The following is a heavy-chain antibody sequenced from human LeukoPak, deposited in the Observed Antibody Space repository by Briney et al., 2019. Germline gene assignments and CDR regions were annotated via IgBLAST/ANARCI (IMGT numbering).Heavy chain of an antibody. CDR1: GYTFTSYG. CDR2: ISAYNGNT. D-gene: IGHD2-8*01. Sequence: ASVNVSCTASGYTFTSYGISWVRQAPGQGLEWMGWISAYNGNTNYAQKLQGRVTMTTDTSTSTAYMELRSLRSDDTAVYYCARFQGYCTNGVCYSGIDYWGQGTLVTVSS. J-gene: IGHJ4*02. V-gene: IGHV1-18*01. CDR3: ARFQGYCTNGVCYSGIDY.